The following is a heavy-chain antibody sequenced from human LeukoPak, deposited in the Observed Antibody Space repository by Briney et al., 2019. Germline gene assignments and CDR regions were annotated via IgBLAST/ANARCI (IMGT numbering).Heavy chain of an antibody. CDR1: GGSISISSYY. Sequence: SETLSLTCTVSGGSISISSYYWGWIRQPPGKGLEWIGSIYYSGSTYYNPSLKSRVTISVDTSKNQFSLKLSSVTAADTAVYYCARLGAAAGVGYFDYWGQGTLVTVSS. J-gene: IGHJ4*02. CDR3: ARLGAAAGVGYFDY. V-gene: IGHV4-39*01. D-gene: IGHD6-13*01. CDR2: IYYSGST.